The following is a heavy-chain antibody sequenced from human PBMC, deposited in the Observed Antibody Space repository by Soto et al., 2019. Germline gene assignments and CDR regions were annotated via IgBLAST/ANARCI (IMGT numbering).Heavy chain of an antibody. CDR1: GYTFTGYY. J-gene: IGHJ6*02. D-gene: IGHD7-27*01. V-gene: IGHV1-2*02. CDR3: ARVGLPAHWDYYYSGXDV. Sequence: ASVKVSCKASGYTFTGYYMHWVRQAPGQGLEWMGWINPNSGGTNYAQKFQGRVTMTRDTSISTAYMELSRLRSDDTAVYYCARVGLPAHWDYYYSGXDVWGQGTTVTVSS. CDR2: INPNSGGT.